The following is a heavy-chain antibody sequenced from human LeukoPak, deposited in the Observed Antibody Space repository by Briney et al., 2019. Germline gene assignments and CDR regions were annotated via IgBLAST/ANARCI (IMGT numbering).Heavy chain of an antibody. J-gene: IGHJ4*02. V-gene: IGHV3-43D*03. D-gene: IGHD3-22*01. CDR3: AKDIYHPHHYDSSGYYWSLDY. CDR1: GFTFDDYA. CDR2: ISWDGGST. Sequence: GGSLRLSCAASGFTFDDYAMHWVRHAPGKGLEWVSLISWDGGSTYYADSVKGRFTISRDNSKNSLYLQMNSLRAEDTALYYCAKDIYHPHHYDSSGYYWSLDYWGQGTLVTVPS.